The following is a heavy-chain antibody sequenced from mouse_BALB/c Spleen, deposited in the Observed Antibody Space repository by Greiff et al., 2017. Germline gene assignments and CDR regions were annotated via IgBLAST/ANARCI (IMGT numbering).Heavy chain of an antibody. CDR3: TSTTAFNYYAMDY. Sequence: VQLQQSGTVLARPGASVKMSCKASGYTFTSYWMHWVKQRPGQGLEWIGAIYPGNSDTSYNQKFKGKAKLTAVTSTSTAYMELSSLTNEDSAVYYCTSTTAFNYYAMDYWGQGTSVTVSS. CDR1: GYTFTSYW. J-gene: IGHJ4*01. D-gene: IGHD1-2*01. V-gene: IGHV1-5*01. CDR2: IYPGNSDT.